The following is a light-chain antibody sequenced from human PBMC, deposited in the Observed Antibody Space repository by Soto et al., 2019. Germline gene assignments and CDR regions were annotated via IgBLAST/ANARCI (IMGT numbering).Light chain of an antibody. CDR3: QHYNSYSEA. CDR2: KAS. Sequence: IQMTQSPSSLSATVGDRVTITCRTSQPINIYLNWYQHKPGKAPKLLIYKASTLKSGVPSRFSGSGSGTEFTLTISSLQPDDFATYYCQHYNSYSEAFGQGTKVDIK. V-gene: IGKV1-5*03. J-gene: IGKJ1*01. CDR1: QPINIY.